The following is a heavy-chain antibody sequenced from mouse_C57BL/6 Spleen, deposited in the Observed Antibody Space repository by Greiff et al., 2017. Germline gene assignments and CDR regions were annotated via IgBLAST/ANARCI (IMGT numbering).Heavy chain of an antibody. CDR1: GFSLTSYG. D-gene: IGHD1-1*01. J-gene: IGHJ4*01. CDR2: IWSGGST. Sequence: VQVVESGPGLVQPSQSLSITCTVSGFSLTSYGVHWVRQSPGKGLEWLGVIWSGGSTDYNAAFISRLSISKDNSKSQVFFKMNSLQADDTAIYYCARKTDYGSSDYAMDYWGQGTSVTVSS. V-gene: IGHV2-2*01. CDR3: ARKTDYGSSDYAMDY.